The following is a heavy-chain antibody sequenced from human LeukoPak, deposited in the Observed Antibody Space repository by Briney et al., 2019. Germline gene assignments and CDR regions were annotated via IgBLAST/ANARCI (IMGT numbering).Heavy chain of an antibody. D-gene: IGHD1-26*01. Sequence: SSETLSLTCTVSGGSISSYYWSWIRQPPGKGLEWIGYIYYSGSTNYNPSLKSRVTISVDTSKNQFSLKLSSVTAADTAVYYCARHHRSGSYYNFHYWGQGTLVTVSS. J-gene: IGHJ4*02. CDR3: ARHHRSGSYYNFHY. V-gene: IGHV4-59*08. CDR2: IYYSGST. CDR1: GGSISSYY.